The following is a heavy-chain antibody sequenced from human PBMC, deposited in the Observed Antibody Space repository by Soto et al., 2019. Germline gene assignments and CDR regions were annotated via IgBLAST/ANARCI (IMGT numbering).Heavy chain of an antibody. J-gene: IGHJ6*02. V-gene: IGHV1-69*06. D-gene: IGHD2-2*01. CDR3: TRDPGSATAMRRYKYGMDV. CDR2: IIPIFGTS. Sequence: QVQLLQSGAEAKKPGSAVTVSCKVSGDTFRSYGISWLRQAPGQALEWMGGIIPIFGTSHYAQKFQGRVTMTADKSTNTAYMELNSLRFEDTAVYYCTRDPGSATAMRRYKYGMDVWGQGTTITVSS. CDR1: GDTFRSYG.